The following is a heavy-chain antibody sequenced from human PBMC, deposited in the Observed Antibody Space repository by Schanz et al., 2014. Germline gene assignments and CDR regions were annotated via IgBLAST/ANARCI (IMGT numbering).Heavy chain of an antibody. CDR1: GFSFTTYA. D-gene: IGHD3-10*01. CDR3: ARIGGSVFDY. CDR2: IGNGGVTI. J-gene: IGHJ4*02. Sequence: VQLVESGGGLVQPGGSLRLSCASSGFSFTTYAMSWVRQAPGKGLEWVSYIGNGGVTIYYADSVKGRFTISRDNSKNSLYLQMNSLRAEDTAVYYCARIGGSVFDYWGQGTLVTVSS. V-gene: IGHV3-48*04.